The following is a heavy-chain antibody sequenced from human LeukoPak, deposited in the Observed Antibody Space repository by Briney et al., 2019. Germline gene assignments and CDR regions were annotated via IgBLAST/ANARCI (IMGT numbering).Heavy chain of an antibody. J-gene: IGHJ4*02. Sequence: GGSLRLSCAASGFTFTSYSMSWVRQAPGKGLEWVSGTSDRGDYTYYADSVKGRFTISRDSCKNTLFLQMNSLRAEDTALYFCARKAQYNGHYPLDYWGQGTLVTVSS. CDR2: TSDRGDYT. D-gene: IGHD1-7*01. CDR3: ARKAQYNGHYPLDY. CDR1: GFTFTSYS. V-gene: IGHV3-23*01.